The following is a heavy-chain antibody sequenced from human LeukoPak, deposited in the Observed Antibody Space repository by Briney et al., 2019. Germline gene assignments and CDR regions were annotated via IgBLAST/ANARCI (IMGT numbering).Heavy chain of an antibody. V-gene: IGHV5-51*01. Sequence: GESLQISCKGSGYSFTSYWIGWVRQLPGKGLEWMGIIYPGDSDTRYSPSLQGQVTISADKSISTAYLQWSSLKASDTAMYYCARRHDSSGYLHGAFDIWGQGTMVTVSS. CDR1: GYSFTSYW. D-gene: IGHD3-22*01. CDR3: ARRHDSSGYLHGAFDI. J-gene: IGHJ3*02. CDR2: IYPGDSDT.